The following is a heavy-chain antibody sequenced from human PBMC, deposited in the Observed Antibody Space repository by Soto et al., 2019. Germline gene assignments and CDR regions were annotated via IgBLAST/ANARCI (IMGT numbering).Heavy chain of an antibody. CDR3: ARMDITIFGVVIIHYGMDV. J-gene: IGHJ6*02. D-gene: IGHD3-3*01. V-gene: IGHV5-51*01. Sequence: GESLKISCKGSGYSFTSYWIGWVRQMPGKGLEWMGIIYPGDSDTRYSPSFQGQVTISAHKSISTAYLQWSSLKASDTAMYYCARMDITIFGVVIIHYGMDVWGQGTTVNVSS. CDR2: IYPGDSDT. CDR1: GYSFTSYW.